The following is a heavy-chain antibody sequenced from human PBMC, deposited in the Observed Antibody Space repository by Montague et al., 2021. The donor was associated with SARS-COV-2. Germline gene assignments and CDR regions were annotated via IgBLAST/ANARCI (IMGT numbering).Heavy chain of an antibody. V-gene: IGHV3-30-3*01. CDR2: ISFDGTNK. Sequence: SLRLSCATSGFTFTSYAMHWVRQAPGKGLEWVAVISFDGTNKYYTDSVKGRFTISRDNSKNTLYLQMHSVRPEDTAVYYCARVQGVYSYNDYWGQGTLVTVSS. J-gene: IGHJ4*02. CDR3: ARVQGVYSYNDY. D-gene: IGHD5-18*01. CDR1: GFTFTSYA.